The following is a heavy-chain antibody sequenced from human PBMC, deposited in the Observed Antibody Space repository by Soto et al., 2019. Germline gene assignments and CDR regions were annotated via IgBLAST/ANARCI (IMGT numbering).Heavy chain of an antibody. J-gene: IGHJ4*02. V-gene: IGHV1-18*04. CDR3: TSLYYGH. CDR1: GYVFTSFG. D-gene: IGHD3-3*01. Sequence: VASVKVSCKXSGYVFTSFGISWVRQAPGQGLEWMGWVRPYNGDTKYAEKFQGRVTMTSDTSTTTGYMELRGLKTEDTAVYYCTSLYYGHWGQGTLVTVSS. CDR2: VRPYNGDT.